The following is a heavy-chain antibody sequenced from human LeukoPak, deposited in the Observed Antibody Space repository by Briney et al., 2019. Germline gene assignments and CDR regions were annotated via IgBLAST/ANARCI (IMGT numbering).Heavy chain of an antibody. CDR3: ARLILGYCSGGSCYSGDD. D-gene: IGHD2-15*01. CDR2: IYYSGTT. CDR1: GGSISSSSYY. V-gene: IGHV4-39*01. J-gene: IGHJ4*02. Sequence: PSETLSLTCTVSGGSISSSSYYWGWIRQPPGKGLEWIGRIYYSGTTYYNPSLKSRVTISVDTSKNQFSLMLTSVTAADTAVYYCARLILGYCSGGSCYSGDDWGQGTLVTVSS.